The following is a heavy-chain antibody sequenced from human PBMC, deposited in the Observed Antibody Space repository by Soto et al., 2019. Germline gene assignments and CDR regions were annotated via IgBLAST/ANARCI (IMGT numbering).Heavy chain of an antibody. D-gene: IGHD4-17*01. Sequence: GGSLRLSCVASGFTFSSYAMSCVRQAPGKGLEWVSGINGRGDSTSQADSVKGRFTISRDNSKNTLYLQMNSLRAADTAVYYCAKRAYGGITSWFDPWGQGTLVTVSS. CDR1: GFTFSSYA. J-gene: IGHJ5*02. V-gene: IGHV3-23*01. CDR3: AKRAYGGITSWFDP. CDR2: INGRGDST.